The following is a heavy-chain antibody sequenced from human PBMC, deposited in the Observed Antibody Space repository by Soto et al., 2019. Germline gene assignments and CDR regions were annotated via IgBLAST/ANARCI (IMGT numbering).Heavy chain of an antibody. CDR3: ARDLVDSSGYYSLFDY. CDR1: GFTFSSYS. D-gene: IGHD3-22*01. Sequence: EVQLVESGGGLVKPGGSLRLSCAASGFTFSSYSMNWVRQAPGKGLEWVSSISSSSSYIYYADSVKGRFTISRDNAKNSLYLQMNSLRAEDTAVYYCARDLVDSSGYYSLFDYWGQGTLVTVSS. J-gene: IGHJ4*02. V-gene: IGHV3-21*01. CDR2: ISSSSSYI.